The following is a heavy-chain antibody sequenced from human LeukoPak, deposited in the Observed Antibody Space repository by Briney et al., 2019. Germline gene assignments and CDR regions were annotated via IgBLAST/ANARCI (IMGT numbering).Heavy chain of an antibody. V-gene: IGHV3-7*01. CDR2: IKQDGSEK. J-gene: IGHJ6*03. Sequence: GGSLRLSCAASGFTFSSYWMSWVRQAPGKGLEWVANIKQDGSEKYYVDSVKGRFTISRDNAKNSLYLQMNSLRAEDTAVYYCARGRCGGIAAAGNYYYYMDVWGKGTTVTVSS. D-gene: IGHD6-13*01. CDR1: GFTFSSYW. CDR3: ARGRCGGIAAAGNYYYYMDV.